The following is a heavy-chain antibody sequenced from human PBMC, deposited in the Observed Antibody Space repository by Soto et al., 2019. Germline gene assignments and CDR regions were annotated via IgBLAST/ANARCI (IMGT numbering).Heavy chain of an antibody. CDR3: ERLMEGWQIQEYYFDS. D-gene: IGHD2-8*01. J-gene: IGHJ4*02. Sequence: QLQLQESGPGLVKPSETLSLTCTVSGGSISSSSFYWRWIRQPPGKGLEYIGNIYYSGNTYYNPSLKSRVTISVGASTNPFALRLNSVTAAATAIYYCERLMEGWQIQEYYFDSWGQGTLVTVSS. V-gene: IGHV4-39*01. CDR1: GGSISSSSFY. CDR2: IYYSGNT.